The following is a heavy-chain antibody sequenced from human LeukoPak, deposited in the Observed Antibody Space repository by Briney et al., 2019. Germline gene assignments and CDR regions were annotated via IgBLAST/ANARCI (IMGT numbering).Heavy chain of an antibody. Sequence: GGSLRLSCAASGFTFSSYWMHWVRQAPGKGLVWISRINSDESRTGYADSVKGRFTISRDNAKNTLCLQMNSLRAEDTAVYYCARVLPTGDCSGTSCYAGGEDYYYYGMDVWGQGTTVTVSS. CDR2: INSDESRT. CDR1: GFTFSSYW. D-gene: IGHD2-2*01. CDR3: ARVLPTGDCSGTSCYAGGEDYYYYGMDV. V-gene: IGHV3-74*01. J-gene: IGHJ6*02.